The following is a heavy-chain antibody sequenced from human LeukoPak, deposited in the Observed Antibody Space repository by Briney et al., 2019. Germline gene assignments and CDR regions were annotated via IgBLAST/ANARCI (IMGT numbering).Heavy chain of an antibody. CDR3: ARRGPGNWYLDL. CDR1: GGSVSSYY. Sequence: SETLSLTCTVSGGSVSSYYWSWIRQPPGRGLEWIGYLYYNGDTNYNPSLKTRVTISVDTSKNQFSLNLTSVTAADTAVYYCARRGPGNWYLDLWGRGALVTVSS. CDR2: LYYNGDT. J-gene: IGHJ2*01. V-gene: IGHV4-59*08.